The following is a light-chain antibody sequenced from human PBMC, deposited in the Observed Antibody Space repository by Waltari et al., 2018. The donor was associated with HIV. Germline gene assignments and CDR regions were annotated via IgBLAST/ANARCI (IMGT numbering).Light chain of an antibody. CDR1: QTINTN. V-gene: IGKV3-15*01. J-gene: IGKJ1*01. Sequence: EIVMTQSPATLSVSPGERVTVSCRASQTINTNLAWYQQKPGQAPRLLIYGASTRDTGIPARFSGGGSGTEFTLTISSLQSEDFAIYYCQQYYSFPWTFGQGTKVEIK. CDR3: QQYYSFPWT. CDR2: GAS.